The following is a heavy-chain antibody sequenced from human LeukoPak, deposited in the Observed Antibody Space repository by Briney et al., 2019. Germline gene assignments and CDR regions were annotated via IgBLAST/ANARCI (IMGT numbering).Heavy chain of an antibody. Sequence: SETLSLTCAVYGGSFSVYYWSWIRQPPGKGLEWIGEINHSGSTNYNPSLKSRVTISVDTSKNQFSLKLSSVTAADTAVYYCARLGVKRITMIVVATDAFDIWGQGTMVTVSS. CDR1: GGSFSVYY. CDR2: INHSGST. D-gene: IGHD3-22*01. V-gene: IGHV4-34*01. CDR3: ARLGVKRITMIVVATDAFDI. J-gene: IGHJ3*02.